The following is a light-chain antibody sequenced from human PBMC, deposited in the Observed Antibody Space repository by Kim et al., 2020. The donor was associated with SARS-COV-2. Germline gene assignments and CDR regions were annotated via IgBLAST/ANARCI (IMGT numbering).Light chain of an antibody. J-gene: IGKJ2*01. CDR2: GAS. Sequence: SLSPGERATLSCRASQSISSVYLAWYQQKPGQAPRLLMYGASSRATGIPDRFSGSGSGTDFTLTISKVEPEDFAVYYCQQYSSTWDFGQGTKLEIK. CDR1: QSISSVY. V-gene: IGKV3-20*01. CDR3: QQYSSTWD.